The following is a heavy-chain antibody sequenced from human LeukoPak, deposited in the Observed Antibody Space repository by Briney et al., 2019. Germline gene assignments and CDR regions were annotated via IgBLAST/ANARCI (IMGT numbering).Heavy chain of an antibody. Sequence: GGSLRLSCAASGFTFSSYMMTWVRQAPGKGLEWVAVIWYDGSNKYHADSVKGRFTISRDNSKNTLYLQMNSLRAEDTAVYYCAKDGPPMVRGPGYFQHWGQGTLVTVSS. J-gene: IGHJ1*01. CDR2: IWYDGSNK. CDR1: GFTFSSYM. CDR3: AKDGPPMVRGPGYFQH. D-gene: IGHD3-10*01. V-gene: IGHV3-33*06.